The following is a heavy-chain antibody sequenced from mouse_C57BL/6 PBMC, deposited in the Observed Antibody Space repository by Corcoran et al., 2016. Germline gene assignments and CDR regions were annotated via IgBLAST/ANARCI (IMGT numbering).Heavy chain of an antibody. D-gene: IGHD2-5*01. V-gene: IGHV1-19*01. CDR3: ARPSNYWYFDV. Sequence: EVQLQQSGPVLVKPGASVKMSCKASGYTFTDYHMNWVKQSHGKSLEWIGVINPYNGGTSNNQKFKGKATLTVDKSSSTAYMELNSLTSEVSAVYYCARPSNYWYFDVWGTGTTVTVSS. CDR2: INPYNGGT. CDR1: GYTFTDYH. J-gene: IGHJ1*03.